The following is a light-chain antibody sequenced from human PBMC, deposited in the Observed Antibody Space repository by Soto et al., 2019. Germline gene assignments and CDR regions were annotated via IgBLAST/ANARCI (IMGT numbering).Light chain of an antibody. J-gene: IGLJ2*01. CDR3: SSYTSSSTLVL. CDR2: DVS. V-gene: IGLV2-14*01. CDR1: SSDVGGYNY. Sequence: QSALTQPASVSGSPGQSITISCTGTSSDVGGYNYVSWYQQHPGKAPKLMIYDVSNRPSGVSNRFSGSKSGNTASLTISGLLAGGGVDYYCSSYTSSSTLVLFGGGPKLSVL.